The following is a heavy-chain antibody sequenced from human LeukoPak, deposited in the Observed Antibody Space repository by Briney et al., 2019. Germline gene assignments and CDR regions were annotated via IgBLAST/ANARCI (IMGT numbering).Heavy chain of an antibody. CDR2: ISGSGGST. Sequence: GGSLRLSCSASVFTLAVYSMDWVRQTPGKGLMWVSSISGSGGSTYYAESVKGRFSISRDTSKKMMYLQMNSMTAEDTARHYCAKGGQNFDFWRFDYWGQGILVTVSS. CDR3: AKGGQNFDFWRFDY. V-gene: IGHV3-23*01. D-gene: IGHD3-3*01. J-gene: IGHJ4*02. CDR1: VFTLAVYS.